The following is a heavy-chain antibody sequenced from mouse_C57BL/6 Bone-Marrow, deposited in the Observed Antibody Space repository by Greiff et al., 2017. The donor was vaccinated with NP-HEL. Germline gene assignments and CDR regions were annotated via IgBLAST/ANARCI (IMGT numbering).Heavy chain of an antibody. J-gene: IGHJ3*01. D-gene: IGHD2-3*01. CDR3: APDGYYEAY. CDR1: GYTFTSYG. CDR2: IYPRSGNT. V-gene: IGHV1-81*01. Sequence: QVQLKESGAELARPGASVKLSCKASGYTFTSYGISWVKQRTGQGLEWIGEIYPRSGNTYYNEKFKGKATLTADKSSSTAYMELRSLTSEDSAVYFCAPDGYYEAYWGQGTLVTVSA.